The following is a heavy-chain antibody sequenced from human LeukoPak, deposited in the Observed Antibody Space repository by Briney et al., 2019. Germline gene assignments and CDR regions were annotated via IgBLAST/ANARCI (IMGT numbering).Heavy chain of an antibody. J-gene: IGHJ4*02. CDR1: GGSISSYY. V-gene: IGHV4-39*07. D-gene: IGHD3-22*01. CDR3: ARGKRDVFGSSGYNYTGPTFDY. Sequence: PSETLSLTCTVSGGSISSYYWGWIRQPPGKGLEWIGSIYYSGSTYYNPSLKSRVTISVDTSKNQFSLKLSSVTAADTAVYYCARGKRDVFGSSGYNYTGPTFDYWGQGTLVTVSS. CDR2: IYYSGST.